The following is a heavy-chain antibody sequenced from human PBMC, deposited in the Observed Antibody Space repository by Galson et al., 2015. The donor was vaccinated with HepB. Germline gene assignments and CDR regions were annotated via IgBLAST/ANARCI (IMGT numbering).Heavy chain of an antibody. J-gene: IGHJ5*02. CDR3: ATPVYGSGPFDP. D-gene: IGHD3-10*01. V-gene: IGHV1-69*13. Sequence: SVKVSCKASGGTFSSYAISWVRQAPGQGLEWMGGIIPIFGTANYAQKLQGRVTITADESTSTAYMELSSLRSEDTAVYYCATPVYGSGPFDPWGQGTLVTVSS. CDR1: GGTFSSYA. CDR2: IIPIFGTA.